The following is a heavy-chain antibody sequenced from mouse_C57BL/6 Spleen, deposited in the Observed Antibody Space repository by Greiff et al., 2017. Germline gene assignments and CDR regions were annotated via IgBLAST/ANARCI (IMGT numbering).Heavy chain of an antibody. CDR1: GFTFSSYT. J-gene: IGHJ4*01. V-gene: IGHV5-9*01. D-gene: IGHD1-1*01. Sequence: EVQVVESGGGLVKPGGSLKLSCAASGFTFSSYTMSWVRQTPEKRLEWVATISGGGGNTYYPDSVKGRFTISRANAKNTLYLQMSSLRSEDTALYYCARVLLRYYAMDYWGQGTSVTVSS. CDR3: ARVLLRYYAMDY. CDR2: ISGGGGNT.